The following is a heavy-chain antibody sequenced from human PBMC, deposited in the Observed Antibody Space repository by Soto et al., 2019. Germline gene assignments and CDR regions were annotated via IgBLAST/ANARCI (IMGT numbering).Heavy chain of an antibody. Sequence: EVQLVESGGGLVKPGGSLRLSCAASGFTFSSYSMNWVRQAPGKGLEWVSSISSSSSYIYYADSVKGRFTISRDNAKNSLYLQMNSLRAEDTAVYYCARYAGYSSSSLDYWGQGTLVTVSS. CDR3: ARYAGYSSSSLDY. D-gene: IGHD6-13*01. CDR2: ISSSSSYI. V-gene: IGHV3-21*01. CDR1: GFTFSSYS. J-gene: IGHJ4*02.